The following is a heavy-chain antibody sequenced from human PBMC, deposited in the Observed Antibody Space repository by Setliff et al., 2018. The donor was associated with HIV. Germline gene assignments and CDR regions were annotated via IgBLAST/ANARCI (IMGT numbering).Heavy chain of an antibody. CDR2: ISSSGTT. CDR3: ARLGRAIDDGGSSLRLDF. J-gene: IGHJ4*02. V-gene: IGHV4-4*09. CDR1: DDSFSNYD. D-gene: IGHD2-21*01. Sequence: LSLTCVVSDDSFSNYDWTWIRQSPGKALEWIGYISSSGTTNYNPSLRGRVTISMETSNTRFSLWLRSATAADTATYFCARLGRAIDDGGSSLRLDFWGQGMLVTVSS.